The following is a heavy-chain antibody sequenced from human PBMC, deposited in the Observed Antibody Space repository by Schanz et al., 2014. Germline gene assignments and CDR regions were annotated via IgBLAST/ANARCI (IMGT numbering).Heavy chain of an antibody. CDR3: ATCSGGTCHAKPVLDN. Sequence: QVQLVQSGSELKKPGASVKVSCKASGYTFPSYGISWVRQAPGQGLEWMGWINVYNGDTKFAKTFQDRVTLTTDTSTSTAYMELRSLRSEDTAVYYCATCSGGTCHAKPVLDNWGQGTLVTVSS. V-gene: IGHV1-18*04. J-gene: IGHJ4*02. D-gene: IGHD2-15*01. CDR2: INVYNGDT. CDR1: GYTFPSYG.